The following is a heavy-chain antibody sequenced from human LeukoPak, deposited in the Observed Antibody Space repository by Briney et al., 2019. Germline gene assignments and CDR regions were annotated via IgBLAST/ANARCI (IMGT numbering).Heavy chain of an antibody. CDR3: ARHSSGYPSYFDY. D-gene: IGHD3-22*01. V-gene: IGHV4-59*08. J-gene: IGHJ4*02. CDR2: IYYSGST. Sequence: PSETLSLTCTVSGGSISSYHWSWIRQPPGKGLAWIGYIYYSGSTNYNPSLKSRVTISLDTSKNQFSLKVSSVTAADTAVYYCARHSSGYPSYFDYWGQGTLVPVSS. CDR1: GGSISSYH.